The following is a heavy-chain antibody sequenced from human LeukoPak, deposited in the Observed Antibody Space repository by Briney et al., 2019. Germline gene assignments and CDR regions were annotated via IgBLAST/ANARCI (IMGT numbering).Heavy chain of an antibody. CDR2: LRGNGET. CDR1: GLSFSTFA. Sequence: GGSLRLSCAASGLSFSTFAMSWVRQGPARGLEWVSSLRGNGETFYADSVRGRFTLSRDSFRDTVYLQLNNLRVEDTAIYYCARASWVSSTDAVRWGQGTLVTVSS. V-gene: IGHV3-23*01. J-gene: IGHJ4*02. CDR3: ARASWVSSTDAVR. D-gene: IGHD3-16*01.